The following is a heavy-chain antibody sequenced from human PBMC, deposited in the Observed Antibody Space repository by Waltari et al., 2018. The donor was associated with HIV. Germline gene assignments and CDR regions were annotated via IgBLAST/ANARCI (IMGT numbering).Heavy chain of an antibody. CDR1: GGSISSGGYY. J-gene: IGHJ6*02. D-gene: IGHD3-22*01. CDR3: ARAPTISGLLSDYYYAMDV. CDR2: IYYSGST. V-gene: IGHV4-31*03. Sequence: QVQLQESGPGLVKPSQTLSLTCTVSGGSISSGGYYWSWIRQHPGKGLEWIGYIYYSGSTYYNPSLKSRITISVDTSKNQFSRKLSSVPAADTAVYYCARAPTISGLLSDYYYAMDVWAKGPRSPSP.